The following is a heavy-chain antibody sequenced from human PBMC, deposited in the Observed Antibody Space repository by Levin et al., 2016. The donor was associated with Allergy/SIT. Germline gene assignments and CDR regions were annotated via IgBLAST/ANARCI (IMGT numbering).Heavy chain of an antibody. CDR2: MSYDSTIT. Sequence: GGSLRLSCAASGFNFGDYGIHWVRQAPGQGLECVALMSYDSTITYYADSVKGRFTISRDNAKNTLYLQMSSLRAEDTAVYYCGRGSSSSLVDYWGQGTLVTVSS. D-gene: IGHD6-6*01. CDR1: GFNFGDYG. CDR3: GRGSSSSLVDY. V-gene: IGHV3-30*03. J-gene: IGHJ4*02.